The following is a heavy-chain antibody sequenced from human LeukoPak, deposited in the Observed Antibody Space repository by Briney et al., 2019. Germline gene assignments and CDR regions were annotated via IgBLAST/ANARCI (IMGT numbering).Heavy chain of an antibody. V-gene: IGHV3-74*01. J-gene: IGHJ4*02. CDR1: GFTFSSHW. D-gene: IGHD3-10*01. Sequence: GGSLRLSCAASGFTFSSHWMHWLRHVPGKGLVGVARIRGDENEIDYADSVKGRFTISRDNAKNTLYLQMNSLRVEDTAVYFCARGHVPGSTRHWDFWGQGTLVTVSS. CDR3: ARGHVPGSTRHWDF. CDR2: IRGDENEI.